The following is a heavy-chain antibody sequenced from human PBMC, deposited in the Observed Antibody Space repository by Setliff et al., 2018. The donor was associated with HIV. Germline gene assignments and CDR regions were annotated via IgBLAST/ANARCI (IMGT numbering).Heavy chain of an antibody. D-gene: IGHD6-13*01. J-gene: IGHJ6*03. CDR1: GGSFSGYC. CDR3: VRVSCSSWYSIPRNYYYSMDV. CDR2: INHSGRT. Sequence: SETLALTCAVYGGSFSGYCWSWIRQPPGKGLEWIGEINHSGRTKYNPSLKSRVTTSVDTSKNQFSLRLSSVTAADTAVYYCVRVSCSSWYSIPRNYYYSMDVWGEGTTVTVSS. V-gene: IGHV4-34*01.